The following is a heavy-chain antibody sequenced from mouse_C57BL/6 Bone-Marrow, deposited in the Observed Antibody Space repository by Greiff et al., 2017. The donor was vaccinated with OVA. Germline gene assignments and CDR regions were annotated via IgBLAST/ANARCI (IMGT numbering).Heavy chain of an antibody. D-gene: IGHD1-1*01. J-gene: IGHJ4*01. CDR2: IYPGDGDT. Sequence: VQLQESGAELVKPGASVKISCKASGYAFSSYWMNWVKQRPGKGLEWIGQIYPGDGDTNYNGKFTGKVTLTADTSSNTAYMQLSSLTSEDSAVYVCARHYDSEDYAMDYWGQGTSVTVSS. CDR3: ARHYDSEDYAMDY. V-gene: IGHV1-80*01. CDR1: GYAFSSYW.